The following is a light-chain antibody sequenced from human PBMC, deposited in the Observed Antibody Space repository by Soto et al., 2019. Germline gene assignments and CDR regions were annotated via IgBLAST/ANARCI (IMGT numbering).Light chain of an antibody. V-gene: IGKV1-39*01. CDR2: ASS. Sequence: DIQMTQSPSSLSASVGDRVTITCRTSQSISIYLNWYQQIPGKAPKLLIYASSNLHTGVPSRFSGIASGTDFTLTISSLKPEDSATYDSQQTYSNPRTFGQGTKVDIK. J-gene: IGKJ1*01. CDR3: QQTYSNPRT. CDR1: QSISIY.